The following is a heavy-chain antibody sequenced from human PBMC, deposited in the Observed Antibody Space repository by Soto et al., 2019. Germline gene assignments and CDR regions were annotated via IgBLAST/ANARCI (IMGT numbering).Heavy chain of an antibody. CDR2: INHSGST. D-gene: IGHD3-16*02. V-gene: IGHV4-34*01. CDR3: ARRGKYDYVWGSYRYGYGMDV. Sequence: QVQLQQWGAGLLKPSETLSLTCAVYGGSFSGYYWSWIRQPPGKGLEWIGEINHSGSTNYNPSLKSRVTITVDTSKNQFSLKLSSVTAADTAVYYCARRGKYDYVWGSYRYGYGMDVWGQGTTVTVSS. J-gene: IGHJ6*02. CDR1: GGSFSGYY.